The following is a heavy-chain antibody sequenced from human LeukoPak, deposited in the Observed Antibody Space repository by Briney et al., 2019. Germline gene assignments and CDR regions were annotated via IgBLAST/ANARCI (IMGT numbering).Heavy chain of an antibody. CDR3: ARGRADTAMADFDY. Sequence: SETLSLTCAVYGGSFSGYYRSWIRQPPGKGLEWIGEINHSGSTNYNPSLKSRVTISVDTSNNHFSLKLSSVTVADTAVYYCARGRADTAMADFDYWGQGTLVTVSS. D-gene: IGHD5-18*01. J-gene: IGHJ4*02. CDR2: INHSGST. CDR1: GGSFSGYY. V-gene: IGHV4-34*01.